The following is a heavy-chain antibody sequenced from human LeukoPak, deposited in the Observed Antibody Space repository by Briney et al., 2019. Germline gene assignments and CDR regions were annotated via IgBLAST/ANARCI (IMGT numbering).Heavy chain of an antibody. CDR3: AKDFSAAGTTNWFDP. J-gene: IGHJ5*02. V-gene: IGHV3-9*03. CDR1: GFTFDDYA. D-gene: IGHD6-13*01. CDR2: ISWNSGSI. Sequence: GGSLRLSCAASGFTFDDYAMHWVRQAPGKVLEWVSGISWNSGSIGYADSVKGRFTISRDNAKNSLYLQINSLRAEDMALYYCAKDFSAAGTTNWFDPWGQGTLVTVSS.